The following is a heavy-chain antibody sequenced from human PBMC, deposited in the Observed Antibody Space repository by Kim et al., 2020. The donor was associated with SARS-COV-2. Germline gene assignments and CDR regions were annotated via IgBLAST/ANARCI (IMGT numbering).Heavy chain of an antibody. CDR3: ARGTIAASWFDP. J-gene: IGHJ5*02. V-gene: IGHV4-59*09. D-gene: IGHD6-25*01. Sequence: NYNPSLKSRVTISVDTSKNQFSLKLSSVTAADTAVYYCARGTIAASWFDPWGQGTLVTVSS.